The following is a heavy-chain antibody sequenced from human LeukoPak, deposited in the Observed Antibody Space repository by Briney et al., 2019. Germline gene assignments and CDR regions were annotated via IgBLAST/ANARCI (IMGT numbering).Heavy chain of an antibody. D-gene: IGHD3-22*01. V-gene: IGHV4-38-2*01. J-gene: IGHJ5*02. Sequence: SETLSLTCAVSGYSISSGYYWGWIRQPPGKGLEWIGSIYHSGSTYYNPSLKSRVTIPVDTSKNQFSLKLSSVTAADTAVYYCARQGGSGYDNNWFDPWGQGTLVTVSS. CDR3: ARQGGSGYDNNWFDP. CDR2: IYHSGST. CDR1: GYSISSGYY.